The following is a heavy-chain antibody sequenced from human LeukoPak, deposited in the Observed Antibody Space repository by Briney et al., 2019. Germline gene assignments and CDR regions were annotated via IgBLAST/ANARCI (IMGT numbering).Heavy chain of an antibody. CDR3: AREGMGYFAS. J-gene: IGHJ4*02. D-gene: IGHD5-24*01. V-gene: IGHV3-66*01. Sequence: PGGSLRLSCAASGFTFSSYGMNWVRQAPGKGVEWVAIIYSGGFTYYRDSVKGRFTIYRDNSKNTVSLQMNSLRVEDTAVCYCAREGMGYFASWGQGTLVTVSS. CDR2: IYSGGFT. CDR1: GFTFSSYG.